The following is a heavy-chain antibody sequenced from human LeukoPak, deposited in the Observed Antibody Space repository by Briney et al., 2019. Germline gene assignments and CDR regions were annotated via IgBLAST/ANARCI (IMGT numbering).Heavy chain of an antibody. D-gene: IGHD2-2*02. CDR1: GFTFSSYG. Sequence: GGSLRLSCAASGFTFSSYGMHWVRQAPGKGLEWVAVIWYDGSNKYYADSVKGRFTISRDNSKNTLYLQMNSLRAEDTAVYYCARDPRYCSSTSCYTGWFDPWGQGTLVTVSS. V-gene: IGHV3-33*01. J-gene: IGHJ5*02. CDR3: ARDPRYCSSTSCYTGWFDP. CDR2: IWYDGSNK.